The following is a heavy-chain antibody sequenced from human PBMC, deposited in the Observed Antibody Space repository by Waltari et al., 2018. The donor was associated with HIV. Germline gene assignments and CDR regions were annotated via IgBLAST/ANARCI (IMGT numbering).Heavy chain of an antibody. D-gene: IGHD3-16*01. CDR1: GGSISRRNYY. J-gene: IGHJ6*02. CDR2: IYYSGST. V-gene: IGHV4-39*01. Sequence: QLHLQQSGPGLVNPSETLSLSCPVSGGSISRRNYYWGWIRQPPGLGLEWLGIIYYSGSTYYNPHLKSRVTVSVDTSRNQFSLKLYSVTAADTAVYYCTSGGVGSTEDFYYGMDVWGQGTTVTVSS. CDR3: TSGGVGSTEDFYYGMDV.